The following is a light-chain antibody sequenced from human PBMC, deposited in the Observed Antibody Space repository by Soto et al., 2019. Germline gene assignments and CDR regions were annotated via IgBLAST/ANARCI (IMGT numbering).Light chain of an antibody. CDR1: ESLVDRNGITY. V-gene: IGKV2-24*01. Sequence: DIVMTQTPLSLSVTLGQPAAISCRSSESLVDRNGITYLSWYHQRPGQPPRLLIHRVSNRFSGVPERFSGSGAGTDFTLEISRVEAEDVGIYYCLQGTLWWTFGQGTKVEI. CDR3: LQGTLWWT. CDR2: RVS. J-gene: IGKJ1*01.